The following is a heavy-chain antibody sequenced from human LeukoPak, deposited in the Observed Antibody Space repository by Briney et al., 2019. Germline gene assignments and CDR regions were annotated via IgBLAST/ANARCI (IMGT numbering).Heavy chain of an antibody. CDR2: INPSGGST. D-gene: IGHD6-13*01. V-gene: IGHV1-46*01. CDR3: ARRDGGQQPYDY. CDR1: GYTFTSYY. J-gene: IGHJ4*02. Sequence: ASVKVSCKASGYTFTSYYMHWVRQAPGQGLEWMGIINPSGGSTSYAQKFQGRVNMTRDTPTSTVYMELSSLRAEDTAVYYCARRDGGQQPYDYGGRRTLVSVST.